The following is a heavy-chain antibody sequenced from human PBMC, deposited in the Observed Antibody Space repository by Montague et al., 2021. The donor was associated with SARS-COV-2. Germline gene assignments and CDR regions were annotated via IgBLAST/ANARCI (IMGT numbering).Heavy chain of an antibody. D-gene: IGHD6-19*01. CDR2: IYYSGST. CDR3: ARSGWYPGWFDP. V-gene: IGHV4-61*01. Sequence: SETLSLTCTVSGGSVSSGSYYWSWIRQPPGKGLEWIGYIYYSGSTNYNPSLKSRVTISVDTSKNQFSLKVGSVTAADTAVYYCARSGWYPGWFDPWGQGTLVTVSS. CDR1: GGSVSSGSYY. J-gene: IGHJ5*02.